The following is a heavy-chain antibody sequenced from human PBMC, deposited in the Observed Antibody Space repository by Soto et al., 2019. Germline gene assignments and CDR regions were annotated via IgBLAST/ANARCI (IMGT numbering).Heavy chain of an antibody. D-gene: IGHD3-10*01. J-gene: IGHJ5*02. CDR1: GVSFSGYY. V-gene: IGHV4-34*01. Sequence: QVQLQQWGAGLLKTSETLSLTCAVYGVSFSGYYWSRIRQPPGKGLAWLGEINHSGSTNYNPSLKIRVTISVDADKTQCTLKMSSVTVADTAVYYCARGPRWWFGNLRDWFAPWGQGTLVTVSS. CDR3: ARGPRWWFGNLRDWFAP. CDR2: INHSGST.